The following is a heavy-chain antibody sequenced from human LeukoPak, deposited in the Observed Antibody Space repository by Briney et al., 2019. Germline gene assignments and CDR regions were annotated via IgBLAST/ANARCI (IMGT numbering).Heavy chain of an antibody. D-gene: IGHD6-19*01. J-gene: IGHJ4*02. V-gene: IGHV3-21*01. CDR1: GFTFSSYS. CDR2: TSSSSYI. CDR3: ARARSSGWYRDY. Sequence: PGGSLRLSCAASGFTFSSYSMNWVRQAPGKGLEWVSSTSSSSYIYYADSVKGRFTISRDNAENSLYLQMNSLRAEDTAVYYCARARSSGWYRDYWGQGTLVTVSS.